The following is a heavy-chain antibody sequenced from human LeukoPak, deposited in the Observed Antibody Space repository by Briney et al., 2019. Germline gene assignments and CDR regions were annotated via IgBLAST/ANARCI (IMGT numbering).Heavy chain of an antibody. J-gene: IGHJ4*02. Sequence: QPGGSLRLSCAASGFTFDNYGMHWVRQAPGKGLEWVAFIRSDGGIKYYADSAKGRFTISRDNSKNTLYLQVNSLRAEDTAVYFCAKDVPAAYFDYWGQGTLVTVSS. CDR1: GFTFDNYG. CDR2: IRSDGGIK. CDR3: AKDVPAAYFDY. V-gene: IGHV3-30*02. D-gene: IGHD2-2*01.